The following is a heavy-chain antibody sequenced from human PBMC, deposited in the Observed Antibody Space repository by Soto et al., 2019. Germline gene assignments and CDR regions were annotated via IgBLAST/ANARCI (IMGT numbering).Heavy chain of an antibody. CDR2: MNPNSGNT. V-gene: IGHV1-8*01. CDR1: GYTFTSYD. Sequence: QVQLVQSGAEVKKPGASVKVSCKASGYTFTSYDINWVRQATGQGLEWMGWMNPNSGNTGYAQKFQGRVTMTRNTSISTAYMELSSLRSEDTAVYYCARRGSPSYYYYYYMAVWGKGTTVTVSS. CDR3: ARRGSPSYYYYYYMAV. J-gene: IGHJ6*03. D-gene: IGHD3-10*01.